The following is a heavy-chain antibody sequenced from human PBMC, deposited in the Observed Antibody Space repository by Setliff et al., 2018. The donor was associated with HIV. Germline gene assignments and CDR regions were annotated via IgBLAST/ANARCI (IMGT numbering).Heavy chain of an antibody. D-gene: IGHD5-12*01. Sequence: PSETLSLTCTVSGGSISSGSYYWSWIRQPAGKGLEWIGHIYTSGSTNYNPSLKSRVTISVDTSKNQFSLKLSSVTAADTAVYYCARGVASYYYYMDVWGKGTMVTVS. J-gene: IGHJ6*03. CDR3: ARGVASYYYYMDV. CDR1: GGSISSGSYY. CDR2: IYTSGST. V-gene: IGHV4-61*09.